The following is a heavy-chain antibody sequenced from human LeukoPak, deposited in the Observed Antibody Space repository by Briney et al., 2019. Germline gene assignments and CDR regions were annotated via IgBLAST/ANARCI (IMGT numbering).Heavy chain of an antibody. CDR1: GYTFISYD. CDR3: MSTSNWGSVIFDY. D-gene: IGHD7-27*01. Sequence: ASVKVSCKASGYTFISYDIHWVRQAPGQGLEWMGWMDTNSDNTVSAQKFQGGVTMTKTASISTAYMEPRSLRSEDTAVYYCMSTSNWGSVIFDYWGQGTLVTVSS. CDR2: MDTNSDNT. V-gene: IGHV1-8*01. J-gene: IGHJ4*02.